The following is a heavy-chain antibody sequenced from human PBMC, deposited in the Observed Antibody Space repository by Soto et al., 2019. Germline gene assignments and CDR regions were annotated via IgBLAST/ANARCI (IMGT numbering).Heavy chain of an antibody. CDR3: ARDRGYCSSTSCFELDYYYYGMDV. J-gene: IGHJ6*02. V-gene: IGHV3-30-3*01. D-gene: IGHD2-2*01. CDR2: ISYDGSNK. CDR1: GFTFSSYA. Sequence: GGSLRLSCAASGFTFSSYAMHSVRQAPGKGLEWVAVISYDGSNKYYADSVKGRFTISRDNSKNTLYLQMNSLRAEDTAVYYCARDRGYCSSTSCFELDYYYYGMDVWGQGTTVTVSS.